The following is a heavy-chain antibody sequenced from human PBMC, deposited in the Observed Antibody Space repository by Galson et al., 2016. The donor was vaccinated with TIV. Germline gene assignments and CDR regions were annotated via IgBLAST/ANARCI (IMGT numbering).Heavy chain of an antibody. CDR3: ARDAGTLLEGRFFDY. V-gene: IGHV1-18*04. Sequence: SVKVSCKATGYSFSTYGISWVRQAPGQGLEWMGWISAYNGHTNYAEKVQGRVTLTTDTSTSTAYMEVRSLRSDDTAVYYCARDAGTLLEGRFFDYWGQGTAVTVSS. CDR1: GYSFSTYG. D-gene: IGHD3-10*01. J-gene: IGHJ4*02. CDR2: ISAYNGHT.